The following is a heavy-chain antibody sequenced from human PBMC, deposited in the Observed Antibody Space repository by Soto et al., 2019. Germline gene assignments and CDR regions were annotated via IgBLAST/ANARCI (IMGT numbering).Heavy chain of an antibody. V-gene: IGHV4-38-2*02. D-gene: IGHD1-26*01. J-gene: IGHJ4*02. CDR3: ARVLGAPLYYFDY. CDR1: GYSISIGNY. CDR2: IYHSGST. Sequence: SETLSLTSPVSGYSISIGNYWGWIRQPPGKRQGGIGSIYHSGSTYYTPSLRSRATISVDTSKNQFSLKLSSVTAADTAVYYCARVLGAPLYYFDYWGQGILVTVSS.